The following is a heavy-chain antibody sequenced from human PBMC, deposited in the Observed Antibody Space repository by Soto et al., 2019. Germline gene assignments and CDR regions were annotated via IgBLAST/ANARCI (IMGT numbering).Heavy chain of an antibody. D-gene: IGHD3-3*01. Sequence: SETLSLTCTVSGGSISSGGYYWSWIRQHPGKGLEWIGYIYYSGSTYYNPSLKSRVTISVDTSTSTVYMELSSLRSEDTAVYYCARDQGFGFWSGYYTEFRMDVWGQGTTVTVSS. CDR1: GGSISSGGYY. V-gene: IGHV4-31*03. CDR2: IYYSGST. J-gene: IGHJ6*02. CDR3: ARDQGFGFWSGYYTEFRMDV.